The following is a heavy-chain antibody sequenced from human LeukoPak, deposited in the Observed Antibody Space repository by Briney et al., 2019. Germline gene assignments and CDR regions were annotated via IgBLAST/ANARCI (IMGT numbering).Heavy chain of an antibody. CDR1: GGSFSGYY. J-gene: IGHJ3*01. CDR3: ARARGYSYGPDAFDF. CDR2: INHSGST. Sequence: SETLSLTCAVYGGSFSGYYWSWIRQPPGKGLEWIGEINHSGSTNYNPSLKSRVTISVDTSKNQFSLKLSSVTAADTAVYYCARARGYSYGPDAFDFWGQGTMVTVSS. V-gene: IGHV4-34*01. D-gene: IGHD5-18*01.